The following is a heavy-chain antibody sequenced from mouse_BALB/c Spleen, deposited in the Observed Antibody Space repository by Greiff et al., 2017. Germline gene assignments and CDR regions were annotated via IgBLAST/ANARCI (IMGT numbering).Heavy chain of an antibody. D-gene: IGHD2-10*02. CDR1: GFSLTSYG. CDR2: IWAGGST. V-gene: IGHV2-9*02. J-gene: IGHJ3*01. CDR3: ATYGNYGAY. Sequence: VKLMESGPGLVAPSQSLSITCTVSGFSLTSYGVHWVRQPPGKGLEWLGVIWAGGSTNYNSALMSRLSISKDNSKSQVFLKMNSLQTDDTAMYYCATYGNYGAYWGQGTLVTVSA.